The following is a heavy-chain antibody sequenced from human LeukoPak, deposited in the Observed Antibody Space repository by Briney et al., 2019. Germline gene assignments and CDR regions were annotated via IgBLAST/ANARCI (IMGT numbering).Heavy chain of an antibody. CDR2: IHHSGTT. CDR3: ARGYYHDSK. J-gene: IGHJ4*02. D-gene: IGHD3-22*01. Sequence: KPSGTLSLTCAVSGGSLSTDNWWTWIRQPPGEGLQWIGEIHHSGTTNYNPSLKSRVTISIDKSKNQLSLKLTSVTAADTAVYYCARGYYHDSKWGQGTLVTVSS. CDR1: GGSLSTDNW. V-gene: IGHV4-4*02.